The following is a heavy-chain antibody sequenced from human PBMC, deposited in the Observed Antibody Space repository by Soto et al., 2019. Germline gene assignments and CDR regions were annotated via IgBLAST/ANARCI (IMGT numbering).Heavy chain of an antibody. D-gene: IGHD3-3*01. CDR1: GGSISSYY. CDR2: IYYSGST. J-gene: IGHJ4*02. CDR3: ARHIALSGSFPFDY. Sequence: SETLSLTCTVSGGSISSYYWSWSRQPPGKGLEWIGYIYYSGSTNYNPSLKSRVTISVNTSENQFSLKLSSVTAADTAVYYCARHIALSGSFPFDYWGQGTLVTVSS. V-gene: IGHV4-59*08.